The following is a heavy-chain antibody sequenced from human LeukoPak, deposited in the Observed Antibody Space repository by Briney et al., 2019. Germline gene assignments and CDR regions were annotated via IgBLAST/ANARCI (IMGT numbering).Heavy chain of an antibody. CDR1: GYTFTGYY. D-gene: IGHD2-2*01. Sequence: ASVKVSCKASGYTFTGYYMHWVRQAPGQGLEWMGRINPNSGGTNYAQKFQGRVTMTRDTSTSTAYMELSSLRSEDTAVYYCARELCTSSCDVFDIWGQGTMVTVSS. CDR3: ARELCTSSCDVFDI. CDR2: INPNSGGT. V-gene: IGHV1-2*06. J-gene: IGHJ3*02.